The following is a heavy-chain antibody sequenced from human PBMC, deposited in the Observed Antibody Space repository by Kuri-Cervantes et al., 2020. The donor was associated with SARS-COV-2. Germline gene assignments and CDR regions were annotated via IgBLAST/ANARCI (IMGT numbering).Heavy chain of an antibody. CDR1: GGSISSSNW. V-gene: IGHV4-4*02. Sequence: SETLSLTCAVSGGSISSSNWWSWVRQPPGKGLEWIGEIYHSGSTNYNPSLKSRVTISVDTSKNQFSLKLSSVTAADTAVYYCARVGGNWELPFDYWGQGTLVTVSS. J-gene: IGHJ4*02. CDR3: ARVGGNWELPFDY. CDR2: IYHSGST. D-gene: IGHD3-10*01.